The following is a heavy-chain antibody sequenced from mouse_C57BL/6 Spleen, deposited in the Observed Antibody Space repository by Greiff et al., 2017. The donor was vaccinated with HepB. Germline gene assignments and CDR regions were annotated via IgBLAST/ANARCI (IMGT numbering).Heavy chain of an antibody. CDR1: GYTFTDYY. Sequence: VQLQQSGAELVRPGASVKLSCKASGYTFTDYYINWVKQRPGQGLEWIARIYPGSGNTYYNEKFKGKATLTAEKSSSTAYMQLSSLTSEDSAVYFCARGDFLLQYFDVWGTGTTVTVSS. CDR2: IYPGSGNT. CDR3: ARGDFLLQYFDV. V-gene: IGHV1-76*01. D-gene: IGHD1-1*01. J-gene: IGHJ1*03.